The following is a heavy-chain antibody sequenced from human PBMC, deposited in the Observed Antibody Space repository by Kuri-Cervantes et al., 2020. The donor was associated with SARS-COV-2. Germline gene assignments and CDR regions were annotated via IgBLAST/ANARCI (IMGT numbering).Heavy chain of an antibody. J-gene: IGHJ4*02. Sequence: ESLKISCTVSGVSVTTFGSYWTWIRQPPGKGLEWIGYIYYSGSTYYNPSLKSRVTISVDTSKNQFSLKLSSVTAADTAVYYCARLLPGPVDYWGQGTLVTVSS. CDR3: ARLLPGPVDY. D-gene: IGHD3-16*01. CDR2: IYYSGST. CDR1: GVSVTTFGSY. V-gene: IGHV4-39*01.